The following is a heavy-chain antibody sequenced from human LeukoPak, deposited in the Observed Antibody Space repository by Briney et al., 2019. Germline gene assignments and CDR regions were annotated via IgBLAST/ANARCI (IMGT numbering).Heavy chain of an antibody. J-gene: IGHJ4*02. CDR2: IYNRGNT. D-gene: IGHD6-19*01. CDR3: ARYSSGLYYYFDY. Sequence: PSETLSLTWTCTGGSINGYYWSWIRQPAGKGLDWIAYIYNRGNTNYNPSLKSRVAISVDTSKNQFSLRLSSVTAADTAIYYCARYSSGLYYYFDYWGQGTLVTVSS. CDR1: GGSINGYY. V-gene: IGHV4-59*01.